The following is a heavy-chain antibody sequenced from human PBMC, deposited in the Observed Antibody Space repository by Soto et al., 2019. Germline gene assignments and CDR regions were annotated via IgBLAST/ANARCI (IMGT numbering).Heavy chain of an antibody. J-gene: IGHJ1*01. Sequence: SETLSLTCTVSGGSISSFHWSWIRQPPGKGLEWIGFISNSGSTNYNPSLKSRVTISLDTSKNQFSLKLSSVSAADTAVYYCARGVVGASTGFQHWGQGTLVTAPQ. CDR2: ISNSGST. D-gene: IGHD1-26*01. CDR3: ARGVVGASTGFQH. CDR1: GGSISSFH. V-gene: IGHV4-59*01.